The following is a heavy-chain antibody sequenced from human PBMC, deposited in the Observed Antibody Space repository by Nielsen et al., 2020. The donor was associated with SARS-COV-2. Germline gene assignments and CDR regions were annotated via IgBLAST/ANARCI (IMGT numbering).Heavy chain of an antibody. Sequence: GESLKISCAASGFTFSTYSMNWVRQAPGKGLEWVSSISSSSSYIYYADSMKGRFTISRDNAKNSLYLQMNSLRAEDTAVYYCARVRVGATHFDYWGQGTLVTVSS. D-gene: IGHD1-26*01. CDR3: ARVRVGATHFDY. V-gene: IGHV3-21*01. CDR1: GFTFSTYS. J-gene: IGHJ4*02. CDR2: ISSSSSYI.